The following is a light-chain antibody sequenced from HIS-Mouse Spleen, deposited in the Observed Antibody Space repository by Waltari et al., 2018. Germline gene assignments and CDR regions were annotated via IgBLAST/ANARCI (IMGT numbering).Light chain of an antibody. CDR2: EVS. J-gene: IGLJ2*01. V-gene: IGLV2-8*01. Sequence: QSALTQPPSASGSPGQSVTSYCTGTSRAVGGYTLVSWYQQHPGNAPKLLIYEVSTRPSGVPDRFSGSKSGNTASLTVSGLQAEDEADYYCSSYAGSNVVFGGGTKLTVL. CDR3: SSYAGSNVV. CDR1: SRAVGGYTL.